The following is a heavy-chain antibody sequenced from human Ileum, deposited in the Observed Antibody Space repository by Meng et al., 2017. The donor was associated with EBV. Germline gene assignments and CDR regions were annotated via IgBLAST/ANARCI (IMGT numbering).Heavy chain of an antibody. CDR3: ARVGQWLPIDY. CDR2: IYHSGST. J-gene: IGHJ4*02. D-gene: IGHD6-19*01. CDR1: GGSIRSSNW. Sequence: QEPGPRLLKPSWTLSPTCAVSGGSIRSSNWGSWVRQPPGKGLEWIGEIYHSGSTNYNPSLKSRVTMSVDKSKNQFSLNLSSVTAADTAVYYCARVGQWLPIDYWGQGTLVTVSS. V-gene: IGHV4-4*02.